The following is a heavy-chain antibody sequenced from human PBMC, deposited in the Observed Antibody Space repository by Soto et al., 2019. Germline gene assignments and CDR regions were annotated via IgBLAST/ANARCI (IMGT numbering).Heavy chain of an antibody. CDR3: VADRGYGHASVPYS. J-gene: IGHJ4*02. Sequence: QAQLVESGGGVVQPGRSLRLSCAASGFAFSSYGMHWVRQAPGTGLEWVAVISYDGSLQHYADSVKGRFTISRDNSKNMVILQISSVRAEDTAVYYCVADRGYGHASVPYSWGQGTLVSVSS. CDR1: GFAFSSYG. CDR2: ISYDGSLQ. D-gene: IGHD5-18*01. V-gene: IGHV3-30*03.